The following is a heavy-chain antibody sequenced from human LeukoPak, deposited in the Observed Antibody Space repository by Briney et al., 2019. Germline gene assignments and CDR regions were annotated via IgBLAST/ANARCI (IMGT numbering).Heavy chain of an antibody. V-gene: IGHV3-30-3*01. J-gene: IGHJ4*02. CDR3: ARAMGATDY. CDR1: GFTFSSYA. Sequence: GGSLRLSGAASGFTFSSYAMHWVRQAPGKGLEWVAVISYDGSNKYYADSVKGRFTISRDNSKNTLYLQMNSLRAEDTAVYYCARAMGATDYWGQGTLVTVSS. CDR2: ISYDGSNK. D-gene: IGHD1-26*01.